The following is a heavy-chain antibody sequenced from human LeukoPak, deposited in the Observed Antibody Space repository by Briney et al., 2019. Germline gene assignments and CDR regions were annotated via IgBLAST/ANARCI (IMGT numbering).Heavy chain of an antibody. V-gene: IGHV3-48*01. Sequence: GGSLRLSCAAPGFTFSSYSMNWVRQAPGKGLEWVSYISSSSITIYYADSVKGRFTISRDNAKNSLYLQMNSLRAEDTAVYYCAKLAGYYYYYMDVWGKGTTVTISS. CDR1: GFTFSSYS. J-gene: IGHJ6*03. CDR2: ISSSSITI. CDR3: AKLAGYYYYYMDV.